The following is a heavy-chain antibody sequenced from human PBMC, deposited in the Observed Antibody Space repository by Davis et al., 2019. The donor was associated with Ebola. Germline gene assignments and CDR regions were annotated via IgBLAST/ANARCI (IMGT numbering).Heavy chain of an antibody. CDR3: ARDSYHYDSSGYRPRDDAFDI. D-gene: IGHD3-22*01. Sequence: SVKVSCKASGGSVSNYAVSWVRQAPGQGLEWVGVIIPFLGMANYAQKFQGRVTITADKSTTTAYMELSGLRSEDTAVYYCARDSYHYDSSGYRPRDDAFDIWGQGTTVTVSS. CDR1: GGSVSNYA. J-gene: IGHJ3*02. CDR2: IIPFLGMA. V-gene: IGHV1-69*10.